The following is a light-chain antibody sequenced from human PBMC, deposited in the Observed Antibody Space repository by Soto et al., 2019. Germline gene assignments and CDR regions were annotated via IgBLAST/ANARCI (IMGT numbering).Light chain of an antibody. Sequence: DIVMTQSPDSLAVSMSERATINCKSSQSVLYSSNNKNYLAWYQQKPGQPPKLLIYWASTRECGVPDRFSGSGSGTDFTLTISSLQAEDVAVYYCQQYYSTPQTFGQGTKVDIK. V-gene: IGKV4-1*01. CDR2: WAS. CDR3: QQYYSTPQT. CDR1: QSVLYSSNNKNY. J-gene: IGKJ1*01.